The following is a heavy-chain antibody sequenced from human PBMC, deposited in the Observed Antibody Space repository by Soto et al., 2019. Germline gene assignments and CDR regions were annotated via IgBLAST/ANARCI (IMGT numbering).Heavy chain of an antibody. D-gene: IGHD3-10*01. V-gene: IGHV1-3*01. CDR1: GYTFTTYA. J-gene: IGHJ4*02. CDR2: IHPRNGNT. CDR3: ARNDYCGLGSPYFDY. Sequence: ASVKVSCKASGYTFTTYALHWVRQAPGQRLEWMGWIHPRNGNTKYSQKFQGGVTISSDTSASTAYMELSSLRSEDTAIYFCARNDYCGLGSPYFDYWGQGTLVTVSS.